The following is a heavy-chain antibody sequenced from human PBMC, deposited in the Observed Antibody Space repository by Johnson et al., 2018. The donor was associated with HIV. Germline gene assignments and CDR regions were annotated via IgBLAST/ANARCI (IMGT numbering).Heavy chain of an antibody. Sequence: QLVESGGGLVQPGRSLRLSCAASGFTFDDYAMHWVRQAPVKGLKWVSGISWNSGSIGYADSVKGRFTISSDNAKNSLYLQMNSLRAEDTALYYCAKDVSSGWPVGWRAFDIWGQGTMVTVSS. J-gene: IGHJ3*02. CDR3: AKDVSSGWPVGWRAFDI. V-gene: IGHV3-9*01. CDR1: GFTFDDYA. CDR2: ISWNSGSI. D-gene: IGHD6-19*01.